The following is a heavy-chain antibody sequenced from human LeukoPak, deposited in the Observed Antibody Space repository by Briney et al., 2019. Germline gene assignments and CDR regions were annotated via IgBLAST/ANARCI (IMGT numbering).Heavy chain of an antibody. J-gene: IGHJ6*02. CDR3: ARDVVVVAAINFYYYGMDV. V-gene: IGHV3-30-3*01. D-gene: IGHD2-15*01. CDR1: GFTFSSYA. Sequence: PGGSLRLSCAASGFTFSSYAMNWVRQAPGKGLEWVAVISYDGSNKYYADSVKGRFTISRDNSKNTLYLQMNSLRAEDTAVYYCARDVVVVAAINFYYYGMDVWGQGTTVTVSS. CDR2: ISYDGSNK.